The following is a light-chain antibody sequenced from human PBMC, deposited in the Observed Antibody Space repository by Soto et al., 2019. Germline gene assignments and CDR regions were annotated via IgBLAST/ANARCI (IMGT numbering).Light chain of an antibody. J-gene: IGKJ1*01. Sequence: DIQMTQSPSTLSASVGGRVTITCRASQSISVWLAWYQQKPGKAPQPLIYKASSLESGVPSRFSGIRSGTEFKLTISSLQPDDFATYFCQQYHSFSRPFGPGTRVEIK. CDR3: QQYHSFSRP. CDR2: KAS. V-gene: IGKV1-5*03. CDR1: QSISVW.